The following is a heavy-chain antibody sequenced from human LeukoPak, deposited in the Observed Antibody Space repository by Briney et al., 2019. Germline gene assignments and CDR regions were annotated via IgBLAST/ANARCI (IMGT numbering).Heavy chain of an antibody. V-gene: IGHV1-8*01. CDR1: GYSFSSYE. D-gene: IGHD6-13*01. J-gene: IGHJ4*02. CDR3: ARDEFGYSSSWYSY. CDR2: MKPNSGNT. Sequence: ASVKVSCKASGYSFSSYEINWVRQATGQGLEWMGWMKPNSGNTEYAQKFQGRVTITRDTSAGTAYMELSSLRSEDTAVYYCARDEFGYSSSWYSYWGQGTLVTVSS.